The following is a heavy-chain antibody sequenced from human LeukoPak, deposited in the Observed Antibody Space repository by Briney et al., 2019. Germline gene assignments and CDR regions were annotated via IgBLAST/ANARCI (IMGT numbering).Heavy chain of an antibody. Sequence: SVKVSCKASGGTFSSYAISWVRQAPGQGLEWMGGIIPIFGTANYAQKFQGRVTITADKSTSTAYMELSSLRSEDTAVYYCARVYSSGTYFDYWGQGTLVTVSS. D-gene: IGHD3-10*01. CDR2: IIPIFGTA. J-gene: IGHJ4*02. CDR1: GGTFSSYA. CDR3: ARVYSSGTYFDY. V-gene: IGHV1-69*06.